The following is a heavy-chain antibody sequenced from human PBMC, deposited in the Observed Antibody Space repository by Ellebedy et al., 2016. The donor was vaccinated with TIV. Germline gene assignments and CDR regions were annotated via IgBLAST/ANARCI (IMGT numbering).Heavy chain of an antibody. D-gene: IGHD3-10*01. CDR2: ISGDGGST. CDR3: AKDKLPGYYYGSGSSNDY. V-gene: IGHV3-43*02. J-gene: IGHJ4*02. CDR1: GFTFDDYA. Sequence: PGGSLRLSCAASGFTFDDYAMHWVRQAPGKGLEWVSLISGDGGSTYYADSVKGRFTISRDNSKNSLYLQMNSLRTEDTALYYCAKDKLPGYYYGSGSSNDYWGQGTLVTVSS.